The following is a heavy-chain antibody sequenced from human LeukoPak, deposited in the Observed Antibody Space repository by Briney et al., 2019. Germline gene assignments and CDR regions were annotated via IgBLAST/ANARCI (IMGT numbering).Heavy chain of an antibody. CDR3: ARPRCFGDCVDY. CDR2: INHSGST. CDR1: GWSFSGYY. J-gene: IGHJ4*02. V-gene: IGHV4-34*01. Sequence: SETLSLTCAASGWSFSGYYWSWIRQPPGKGLEWIGEINHSGSTNYNPSLKSRVTISVDTSKNQFYLKLSSVNAADTAVYYGARPRCFGDCVDYWGQGTLVTVSS. D-gene: IGHD2-21*02.